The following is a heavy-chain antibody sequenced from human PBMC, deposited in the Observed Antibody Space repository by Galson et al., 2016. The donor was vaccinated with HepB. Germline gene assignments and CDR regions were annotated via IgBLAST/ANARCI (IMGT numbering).Heavy chain of an antibody. CDR2: MSYDGSKT. CDR1: GFTFSIYA. J-gene: IGHJ4*02. Sequence: SLRLSCAASGFTFSIYAMHWVRQAPGKELEWVALMSYDGSKTNYADSVKGRFTVSRDNSKNTLYLQMNSLRPEDTAVYYCARGGRWELLAQEYFDYWGQGTLVTVSS. CDR3: ARGGRWELLAQEYFDY. V-gene: IGHV3-30*04. D-gene: IGHD1-26*01.